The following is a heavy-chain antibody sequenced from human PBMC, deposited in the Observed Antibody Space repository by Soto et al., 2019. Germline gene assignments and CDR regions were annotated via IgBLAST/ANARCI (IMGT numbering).Heavy chain of an antibody. V-gene: IGHV3-9*01. D-gene: IGHD1-1*01. CDR2: ITWNSGSK. CDR1: GFTFDDYA. Sequence: EVQLVESGGGLVQPGRSLRLSCAASGFTFDDYAMHWVRQPPGKGLEWVSGITWNSGSKDYADSVKGRFTTSRDNRKNSLYLQMNSLSGEDTALYYCTTTYPNDDSRVVAYWGQGTLVTVSS. J-gene: IGHJ4*02. CDR3: TTTYPNDDSRVVAY.